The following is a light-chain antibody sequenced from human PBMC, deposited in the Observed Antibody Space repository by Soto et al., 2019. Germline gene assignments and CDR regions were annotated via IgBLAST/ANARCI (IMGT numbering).Light chain of an antibody. CDR3: MQALQTSWT. CDR1: QSLLHSNGYNY. CDR2: LGS. V-gene: IGKV2-28*01. Sequence: DLVMTQSPLSLPVTPGEPASISCRSSQSLLHSNGYNYLDWYLQKPGQSPQLLIYLGSNRASGVPDRFSGSGSGTDFTLKISRVEAEDVGVYYCMQALQTSWTFGQGTKLEIK. J-gene: IGKJ2*02.